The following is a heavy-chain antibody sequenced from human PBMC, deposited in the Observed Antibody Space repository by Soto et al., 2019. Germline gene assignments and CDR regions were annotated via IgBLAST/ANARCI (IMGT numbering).Heavy chain of an antibody. CDR1: GGTFSGHA. CDR3: ARGPNWGYRFDS. V-gene: IGHV1-69*06. CDR2: LIPLFGTT. D-gene: IGHD7-27*01. Sequence: QVQLVQSGAEVKKPGSSVKVSCEASGGTFSGHAISWVRQAPGQGPEWMGGLIPLFGTTQHAQNFPDQLAITPDKSTSTAYMELTSLRSEDTAIYYCARGPNWGYRFDSWGQGTLVTVSS. J-gene: IGHJ4*02.